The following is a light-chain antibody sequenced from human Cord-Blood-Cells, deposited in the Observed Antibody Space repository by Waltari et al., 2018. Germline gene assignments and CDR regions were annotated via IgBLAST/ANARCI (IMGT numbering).Light chain of an antibody. CDR3: QQYNNWPPRT. J-gene: IGKJ1*01. CDR1: QSVSSN. Sequence: EIVMTQSPATLSVSPGERATLSCRASQSVSSNFAWYQQKPGQAPRLLIYGASTRATGIPDRFSGSGSGTEFTLTISSLQSEDFAVYYCQQYNNWPPRTFGQGTKVEIK. CDR2: GAS. V-gene: IGKV3-15*01.